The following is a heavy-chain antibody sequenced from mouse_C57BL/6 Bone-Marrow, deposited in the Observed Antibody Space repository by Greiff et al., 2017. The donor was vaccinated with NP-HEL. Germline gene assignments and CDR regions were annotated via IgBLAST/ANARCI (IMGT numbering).Heavy chain of an antibody. CDR1: GYTFTSYW. CDR2: IDPSDSET. V-gene: IGHV1-52*01. Sequence: QVQLQQPGAELVRPGSSVKLSCKASGYTFTSYWLHWVKQRPIQGLEWIGNIDPSDSETHYNQKFKDKATLTVDKSSSTAYMQLSSLTSEDSAVDYCARGIHWYFDVWGTGTTVTVSS. CDR3: ARGIHWYFDV. J-gene: IGHJ1*03.